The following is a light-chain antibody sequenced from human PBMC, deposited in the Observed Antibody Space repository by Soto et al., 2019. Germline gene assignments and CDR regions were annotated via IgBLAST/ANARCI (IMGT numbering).Light chain of an antibody. CDR1: QSISSG. CDR2: DAS. Sequence: DIQMTQSPSTLSASVGDRVTITCRASQSISSGLAWYKQKPGKAPNLPIYDASSLESGVPSMFSGGGSRTEFTLTISSLQPDDFATYDCQQYNSYWTCGQGTKVEIK. J-gene: IGKJ1*01. CDR3: QQYNSYWT. V-gene: IGKV1-5*01.